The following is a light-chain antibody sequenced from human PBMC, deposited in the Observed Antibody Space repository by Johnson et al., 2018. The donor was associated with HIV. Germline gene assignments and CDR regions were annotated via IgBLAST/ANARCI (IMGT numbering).Light chain of an antibody. CDR2: EST. J-gene: IGLJ1*01. CDR1: SSNIGNNY. Sequence: QPPSVSAAPGQKVTIPCSGSSSNIGNNYASWYQQLPGTAPKLLIYESTNRPSGIPDRFSGSKSGPSATLGISGLQTGDEADYYCGTWDSRLNVYLFGPGTKVTVL. CDR3: GTWDSRLNVYL. V-gene: IGLV1-51*02.